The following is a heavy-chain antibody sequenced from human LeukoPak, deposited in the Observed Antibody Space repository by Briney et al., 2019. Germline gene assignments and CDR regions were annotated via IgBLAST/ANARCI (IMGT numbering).Heavy chain of an antibody. CDR2: IYYSGST. V-gene: IGHV4-59*08. Sequence: SETLSPTCTVSGGSISSYYWSWIRQPPGKGLEWIGYIYYSGSTNYNPSLKSRVTISVDTSKNQFSLKLSSVTAADTAVYYCARQVKHQLVLCYYYYMDVWGKGTTVTVSS. CDR1: GGSISSYY. CDR3: ARQVKHQLVLCYYYYMDV. D-gene: IGHD6-13*01. J-gene: IGHJ6*03.